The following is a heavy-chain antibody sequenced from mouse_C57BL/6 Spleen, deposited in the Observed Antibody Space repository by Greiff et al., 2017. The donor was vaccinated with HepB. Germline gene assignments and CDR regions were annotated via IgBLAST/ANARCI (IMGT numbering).Heavy chain of an antibody. V-gene: IGHV1-42*01. CDR2: INPSTGGT. Sequence: VQLQQSGPELVKPGASVKISCNASGYSFTGYYMNWVKQSPEKSLEWIGEINPSTGGTTYNQKFKAKATLTVDKSSSTAYMQLKSLTSEDSAVYYCARYDYDEGYYFDYWGQGTTLTVSS. CDR3: ARYDYDEGYYFDY. CDR1: GYSFTGYY. J-gene: IGHJ2*01. D-gene: IGHD2-4*01.